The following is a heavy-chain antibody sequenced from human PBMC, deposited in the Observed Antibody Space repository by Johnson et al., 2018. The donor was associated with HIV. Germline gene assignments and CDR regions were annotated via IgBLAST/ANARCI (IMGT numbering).Heavy chain of an antibody. D-gene: IGHD1-26*01. J-gene: IGHJ3*02. V-gene: IGHV3-11*04. CDR3: ARRSWAFDAFDI. Sequence: VQLVESGGGLVKPGGSLRLSCAASGFTFSDYYMSWIRQAPGKGLEWVSYISNSGTTIYYADSVKGRFTVSRDNAKNSLYLQMNSLRAEDTAVYYCARRSWAFDAFDIWGQGTLVTVSS. CDR2: ISNSGTTI. CDR1: GFTFSDYY.